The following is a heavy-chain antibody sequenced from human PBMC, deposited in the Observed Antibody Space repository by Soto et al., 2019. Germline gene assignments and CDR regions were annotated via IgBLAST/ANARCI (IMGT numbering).Heavy chain of an antibody. J-gene: IGHJ5*02. CDR1: GFTFSSYG. CDR2: IWYDGSNK. V-gene: IGHV3-33*01. Sequence: LRLSCAASGFTFSSYGMHWVRQAPGKGLEWVAVIWYDGSNKYYADSVKGRFTISRDNSKNTLYLQMNSLRAEDTAVYYCARDSKQWLGNNWFDPWGQGTLVTVSS. CDR3: ARDSKQWLGNNWFDP. D-gene: IGHD6-19*01.